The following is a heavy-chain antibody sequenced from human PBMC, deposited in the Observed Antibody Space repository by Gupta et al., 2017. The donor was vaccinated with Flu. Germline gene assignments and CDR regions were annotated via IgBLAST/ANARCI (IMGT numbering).Heavy chain of an antibody. Sequence: PGKGLEWIGEINHSGSTNCNPSLKCRVSISVDTSKNQFSLKLSSVTAADTAVYYCARGRCSGGRCSPDNWFDPWGQGTLVTVSS. V-gene: IGHV4-34*01. J-gene: IGHJ5*02. CDR2: INHSGST. D-gene: IGHD2-15*01. CDR3: ARGRCSGGRCSPDNWFDP.